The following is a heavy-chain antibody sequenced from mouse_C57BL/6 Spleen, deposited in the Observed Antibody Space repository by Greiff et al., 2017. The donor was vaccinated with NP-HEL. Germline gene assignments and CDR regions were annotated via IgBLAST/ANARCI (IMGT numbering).Heavy chain of an antibody. J-gene: IGHJ2*01. CDR2: ISSGGDYI. CDR3: TRDHYSNYYFDY. D-gene: IGHD2-5*01. V-gene: IGHV5-9-1*02. CDR1: GFTFSSYA. Sequence: EVQVVESGEGLVKPGGSLKLSCAASGFTFSSYAMSWVRQTPEKRLEWVAYISSGGDYIYYADTVKGRFTISRDNARNTLYLQMSSLKSEDTAMYYCTRDHYSNYYFDYWGQGTTLTVSS.